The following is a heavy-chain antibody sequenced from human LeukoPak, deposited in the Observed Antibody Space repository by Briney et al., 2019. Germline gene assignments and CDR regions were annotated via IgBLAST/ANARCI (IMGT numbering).Heavy chain of an antibody. CDR2: IDPENGET. CDR3: ATLGGPAATGTPYYYYYMDV. J-gene: IGHJ6*03. CDR1: GYMFTDYY. Sequence: ASVKVSCKASGYMFTDYYMHWVQQAPGKGLEWMGRIDPENGETLYAEKFQGRVTIIADTSTDTAYMELNSLRSDDTAVYYCATLGGPAATGTPYYYYYMDVWGKGTTVTVSS. V-gene: IGHV1-69-2*01. D-gene: IGHD6-13*01.